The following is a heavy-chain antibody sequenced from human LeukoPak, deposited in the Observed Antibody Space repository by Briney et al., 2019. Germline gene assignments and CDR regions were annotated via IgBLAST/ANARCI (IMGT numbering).Heavy chain of an antibody. V-gene: IGHV3-23*01. CDR3: AKDPTHYRVWDDYDSTVLSY. J-gene: IGHJ4*02. CDR2: ISDSGGST. Sequence: PGGSLRLSCAASGFTFSSYAMSWVRQAPGKGLEWVSVISDSGGSTYYADSVKGRLTLSRDNSKNTLYLQMNSLRAADTAVYYCAKDPTHYRVWDDYDSTVLSYWGQGTLVTVSS. D-gene: IGHD3-22*01. CDR1: GFTFSSYA.